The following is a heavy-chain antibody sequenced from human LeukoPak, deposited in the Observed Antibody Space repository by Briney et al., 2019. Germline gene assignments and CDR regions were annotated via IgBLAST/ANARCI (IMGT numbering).Heavy chain of an antibody. J-gene: IGHJ6*03. CDR3: AKVGPGAIGGYYYMDV. CDR1: GITLSNYG. Sequence: PGGSLRLSCGVSGITLSNYGMSWVRQAPGKGLEWVSAISGSGGSTYYADSVKGRFTISRDNSKNTLYLQMNSLRAEDTAVYYCAKVGPGAIGGYYYMDVWGKGTTVTVSS. V-gene: IGHV3-23*01. CDR2: ISGSGGST. D-gene: IGHD3-10*01.